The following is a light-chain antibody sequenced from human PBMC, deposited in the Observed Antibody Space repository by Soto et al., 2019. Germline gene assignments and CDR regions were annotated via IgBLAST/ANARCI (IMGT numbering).Light chain of an antibody. CDR3: CSYVGAATSLT. J-gene: IGLJ2*01. CDR2: EVT. V-gene: IGLV2-23*02. CDR1: SSDVGGYIL. Sequence: QSALTQPASVSGSPGQSITISCTGTSSDVGGYILVSWYQQEPGKAPKLVIYEVTKRPSGVSNRFSGSKSGNTASLTISGLQAEDEAHYYCCSYVGAATSLTFGGGTKVTVL.